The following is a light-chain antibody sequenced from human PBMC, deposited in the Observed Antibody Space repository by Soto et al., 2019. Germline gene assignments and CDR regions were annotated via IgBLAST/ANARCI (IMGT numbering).Light chain of an antibody. Sequence: QSALTQPASVSGSPGQSIAFSCTRTSSDVGGYDLVSWYQQQPGKAPKLIIFQVTQRPSGVSNRFSGSKSGNTASLTVSGLQAEDEADYYCCSYASSNTWIFGGGTKLTVL. CDR1: SSDVGGYDL. V-gene: IGLV2-23*02. CDR3: CSYASSNTWI. CDR2: QVT. J-gene: IGLJ2*01.